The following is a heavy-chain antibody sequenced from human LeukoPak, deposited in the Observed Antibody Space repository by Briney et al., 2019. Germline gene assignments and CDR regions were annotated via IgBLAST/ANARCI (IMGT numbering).Heavy chain of an antibody. D-gene: IGHD1-26*01. CDR1: GGSFSGYY. J-gene: IGHJ4*02. CDR2: INHSGST. V-gene: IGHV4-34*01. CDR3: ARGEVGANYYFDY. Sequence: SETLSLTCALYGGSFSGYYWSWIRQPPGKGLEWIGEINHSGSTNYNPSLKSRVTIPVDTSKNQFSLKLSSVTAADTAVYYCARGEVGANYYFDYWGQGTLVTVSS.